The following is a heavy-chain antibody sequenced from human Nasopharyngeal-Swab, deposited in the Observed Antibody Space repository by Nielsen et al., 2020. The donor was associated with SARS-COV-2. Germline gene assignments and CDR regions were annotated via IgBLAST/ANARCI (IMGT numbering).Heavy chain of an antibody. Sequence: ESLKISCAASGFTFSSYAMHWVRQPPGKGLEWIGEIYHSGSTNYNPSLKSRVTISVDKSKNQFSLKLSSVTAADTAVYYCARDGSGGNTAMDAFDIWGQGTMVTVSS. CDR2: IYHSGST. V-gene: IGHV4/OR15-8*01. CDR1: GFTFSSYA. CDR3: ARDGSGGNTAMDAFDI. D-gene: IGHD5-18*01. J-gene: IGHJ3*02.